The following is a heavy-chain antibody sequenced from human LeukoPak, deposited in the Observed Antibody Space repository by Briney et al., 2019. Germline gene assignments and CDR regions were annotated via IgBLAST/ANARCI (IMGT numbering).Heavy chain of an antibody. CDR3: ARVVDCSSTSCYTYYYYYMDV. J-gene: IGHJ6*03. D-gene: IGHD2-2*02. V-gene: IGHV3-48*01. CDR1: GFTFSSYS. CDR2: ISSSSSTI. Sequence: GGSLRLSCAASGFTFSSYSMNWVRQAPGKGLEWVSYISSSSSTIYYADSVKGRFTISRDNAKNSLYLQMNSQRAEDTAVYYCARVVDCSSTSCYTYYYYYMDVWGKGTTVTVSS.